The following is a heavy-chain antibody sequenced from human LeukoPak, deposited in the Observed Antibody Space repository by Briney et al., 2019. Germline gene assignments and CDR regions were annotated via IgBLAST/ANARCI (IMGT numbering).Heavy chain of an antibody. D-gene: IGHD2-15*01. V-gene: IGHV4-59*01. CDR3: ARSVEGYCSGGSCYSYYYYMDV. Sequence: SETLSLTCTVSGGSISSYYWSRLRQPPGKGLEWIGYIYYSGSTNYNPSLKSRVTISVDTSKNQFSLKLSSVTAADTAVYYCARSVEGYCSGGSCYSYYYYMDVWGKGTTVTVSS. CDR1: GGSISSYY. J-gene: IGHJ6*03. CDR2: IYYSGST.